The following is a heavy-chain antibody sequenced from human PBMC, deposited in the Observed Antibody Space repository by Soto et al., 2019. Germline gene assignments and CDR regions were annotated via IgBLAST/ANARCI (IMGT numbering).Heavy chain of an antibody. D-gene: IGHD1-1*01. CDR2: INGYNGNT. CDR3: AASTATSSL. J-gene: IGHJ4*02. Sequence: QVQLVQSGAEVKKPGASVKVSCKASGYTFTNYGINWVRQAPGQGLEWMGWINGYNGNTNYAPKLQGRFTMTTDTTTSTAYMELGSLTSDDTAVYFCAASTATSSLWGQGTLVTVSS. CDR1: GYTFTNYG. V-gene: IGHV1-18*01.